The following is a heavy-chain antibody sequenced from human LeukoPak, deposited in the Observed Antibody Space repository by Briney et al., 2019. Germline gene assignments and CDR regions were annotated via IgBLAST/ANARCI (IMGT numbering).Heavy chain of an antibody. V-gene: IGHV4-34*01. Sequence: PSETLSLTCAVYGGSFSGCYWSWIRQPPGKGLEWIGEINHSGSTNYNPSLKSRVTISVDTSKNQFSLKLSSVTAADTAVYYCARLSDYVWGSYRYSFDYWGQGTLVTVSS. CDR1: GGSFSGCY. D-gene: IGHD3-16*02. J-gene: IGHJ4*02. CDR2: INHSGST. CDR3: ARLSDYVWGSYRYSFDY.